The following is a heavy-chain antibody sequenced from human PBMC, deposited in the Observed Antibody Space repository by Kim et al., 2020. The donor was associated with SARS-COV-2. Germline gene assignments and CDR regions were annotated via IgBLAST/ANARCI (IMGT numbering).Heavy chain of an antibody. CDR2: IWYDGSNK. D-gene: IGHD4-17*01. CDR1: GFTFSSYG. Sequence: GGSLRLSCAASGFTFSSYGMHWVRQAPGKGLEWVAVIWYDGSNKYYADSVKGRFTISRDNSKNTLYLHMNSLRAEDTAVYYCARGDYGSGYFDYWGQGTLVTVSS. V-gene: IGHV3-33*01. CDR3: ARGDYGSGYFDY. J-gene: IGHJ4*02.